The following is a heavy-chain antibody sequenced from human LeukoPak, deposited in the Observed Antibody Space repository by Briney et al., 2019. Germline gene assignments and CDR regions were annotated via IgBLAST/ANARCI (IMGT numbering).Heavy chain of an antibody. CDR3: VRGGPPTVTRLDY. D-gene: IGHD4-17*01. CDR2: IYYSGST. CDR1: GGSISNYY. V-gene: IGHV4-59*01. J-gene: IGHJ4*02. Sequence: SETLSLTCTVSGGSISNYYWSWIRQPPGKGLEWIGYIYYSGSTNYHPSLKSRVTISVDTSKNQFSLKLSSVTGADTAVYYCVRGGPPTVTRLDYWAREPWSPSPQ.